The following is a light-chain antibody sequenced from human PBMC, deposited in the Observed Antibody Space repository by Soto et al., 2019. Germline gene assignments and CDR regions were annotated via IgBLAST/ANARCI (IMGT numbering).Light chain of an antibody. Sequence: QSALTQPASVSGSPGQSITISCTGTSSDVGGYNSVSWYQQHPGKAPKLMIYDVCNRPSGVSNRFSGSKSGNTASLTISGLQAEDEADYYCSSYTSSSTLVVFGGGTKVTVL. CDR3: SSYTSSSTLVV. CDR1: SSDVGGYNS. V-gene: IGLV2-14*01. J-gene: IGLJ2*01. CDR2: DVC.